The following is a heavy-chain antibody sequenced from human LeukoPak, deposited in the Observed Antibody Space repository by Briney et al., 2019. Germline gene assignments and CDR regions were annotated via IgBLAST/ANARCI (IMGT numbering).Heavy chain of an antibody. J-gene: IGHJ4*02. Sequence: GSLRLSCAASAFTFSSYAMSWIRQPPGKGLERIGSIYYSGSTYYNPSLKSRVTISVDTSKNQFSLKMSPVIAADTAVYYCARIGVDHSGNIIKYYFDYWGQGTLVTVSS. CDR3: ARIGVDHSGNIIKYYFDY. V-gene: IGHV4-39*07. CDR1: AFTFSSYA. CDR2: IYYSGST. D-gene: IGHD4-11*01.